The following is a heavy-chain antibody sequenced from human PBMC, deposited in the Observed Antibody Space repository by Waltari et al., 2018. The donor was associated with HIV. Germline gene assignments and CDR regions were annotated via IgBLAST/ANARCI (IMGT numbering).Heavy chain of an antibody. J-gene: IGHJ4*02. D-gene: IGHD1-26*01. CDR2: ISSSGSTI. V-gene: IGHV3-48*03. Sequence: EVQVVESGGGLVQPGGSLSLSCAASGFTLSTYEMNWVRQAPGKGLEWVSYISSSGSTIYYADSVKGRFTISRDNAKNSLYLQMNSLRAEDTAVYFCARDGSSYYGLDYWGRGTLVTVSS. CDR3: ARDGSSYYGLDY. CDR1: GFTLSTYE.